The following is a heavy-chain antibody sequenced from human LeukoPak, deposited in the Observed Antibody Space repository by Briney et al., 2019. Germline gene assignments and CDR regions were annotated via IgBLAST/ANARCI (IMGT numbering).Heavy chain of an antibody. D-gene: IGHD3-10*01. J-gene: IGHJ6*03. CDR1: GGSISSSSYY. CDR2: IYYSGST. V-gene: IGHV4-39*07. CDR3: ARTTMVRGTYYMDV. Sequence: SETLSLTCTVSGGSISSSSYYWGWIRQPPGKGLEWIGSIYYSGSTYYNPSLKSRVTISVDASKNQFSLKLSSVTAADTAVYYCARTTMVRGTYYMDVWGKGTTVTVSS.